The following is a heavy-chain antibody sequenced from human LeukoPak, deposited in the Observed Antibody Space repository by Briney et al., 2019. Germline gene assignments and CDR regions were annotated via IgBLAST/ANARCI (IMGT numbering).Heavy chain of an antibody. D-gene: IGHD4/OR15-4a*01. CDR1: GYSFSSFD. Sequence: ASVKVSCKASGYSFSSFDINWVRQAPGQGLEWMGWMNPNSGNTGYAQRFQGRVSMTRNTSKNTAYMELSSLGSDDTAIYYCARLTRYYYGMDVWGQGTTVTVSS. CDR2: MNPNSGNT. CDR3: ARLTRYYYGMDV. J-gene: IGHJ6*02. V-gene: IGHV1-8*01.